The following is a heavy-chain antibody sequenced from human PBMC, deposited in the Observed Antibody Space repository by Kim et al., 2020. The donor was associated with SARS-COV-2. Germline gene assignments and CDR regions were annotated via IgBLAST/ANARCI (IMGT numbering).Heavy chain of an antibody. J-gene: IGHJ6*02. D-gene: IGHD6-13*01. V-gene: IGHV4-34*01. Sequence: SETLSLTCAVYGGSFSGYYWSWIRQPPGKGLEWIGEINHSGSTNYNPSLKSRVTISVDTSKNQFSLKLSSVTAADTAVYYCARLRPIAAAGTSGPYYYYYYGMDVWGQGTTVTVSS. CDR3: ARLRPIAAAGTSGPYYYYYYGMDV. CDR2: INHSGST. CDR1: GGSFSGYY.